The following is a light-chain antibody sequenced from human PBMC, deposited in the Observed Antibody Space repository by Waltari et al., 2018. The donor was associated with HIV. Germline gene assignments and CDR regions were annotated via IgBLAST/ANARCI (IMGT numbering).Light chain of an antibody. CDR1: ALTKRY. Sequence: DLTQPPSVSVPPGQKATITCTGDALTKRYSYWYQKKSGQAPVLLINKDTERLSGIPERFSGSSSGTSLTLTINEVRAEDEAEYYCQSSDSSGVDFVVFGGGTKLTV. CDR3: QSSDSSGVDFVV. J-gene: IGLJ2*01. CDR2: KDT. V-gene: IGLV3-25*03.